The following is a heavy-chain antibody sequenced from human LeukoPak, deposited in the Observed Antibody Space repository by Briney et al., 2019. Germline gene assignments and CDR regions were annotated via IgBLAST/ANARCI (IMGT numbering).Heavy chain of an antibody. CDR3: ARAAIRFGERYYYYGMDV. CDR1: GGTFSSYA. V-gene: IGHV1-69*04. Sequence: ASVKVSCKASGGTFSSYAISWVRQAPGQGLEWMGRIIPILGIANYAQKFQGRVTITADKSTSTAYMELSSLRSEDTAVYYCARAAIRFGERYYYYGMDVWGQGTTVTVSS. CDR2: IIPILGIA. D-gene: IGHD3-10*01. J-gene: IGHJ6*02.